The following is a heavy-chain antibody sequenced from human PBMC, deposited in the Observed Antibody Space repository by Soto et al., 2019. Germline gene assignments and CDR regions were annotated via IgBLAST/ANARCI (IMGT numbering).Heavy chain of an antibody. CDR3: AKGGAYYDFVMDV. CDR1: GFTFSSYA. J-gene: IGHJ6*03. D-gene: IGHD3-3*01. Sequence: EVQLLESGGGLVQPGGSLRLSCAASGFTFSSYAMSWVRQAPGKGLEWVSAISGSGGSTYYADSVKGRFTISRDNSKNTLYLEINSLRAEDTAVYYCAKGGAYYDFVMDVWGKGTTVTVSS. CDR2: ISGSGGST. V-gene: IGHV3-23*01.